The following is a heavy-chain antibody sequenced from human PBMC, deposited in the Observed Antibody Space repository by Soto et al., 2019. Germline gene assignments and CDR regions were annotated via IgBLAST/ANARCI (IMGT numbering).Heavy chain of an antibody. V-gene: IGHV1-3*01. Sequence: ASVKVSCKASGYTFTSYAMHWVRQAPGQRLEWMGWINAGNGNTKYSQKFQGRVTITRDTSASTAYMELSSLRSEDTAVYYCAREYSSSWYPFDYWGQGTLVTVSS. D-gene: IGHD6-13*01. CDR3: AREYSSSWYPFDY. CDR1: GYTFTSYA. CDR2: INAGNGNT. J-gene: IGHJ4*02.